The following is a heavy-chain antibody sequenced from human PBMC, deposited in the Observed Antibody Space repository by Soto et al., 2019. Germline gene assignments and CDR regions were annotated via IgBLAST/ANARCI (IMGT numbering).Heavy chain of an antibody. D-gene: IGHD3-10*01. CDR1: GGSISSSNW. J-gene: IGHJ6*02. Sequence: SETLSLTCAVSGGSISSSNWWSWVRQPPGKGLEWIGEIYHSGSTNYNPSLKSRVTISVDKSKNQFSLKLSSVTAADTAVYYCASIWFGKLGGMDVWGQGTTVTVS. V-gene: IGHV4-4*02. CDR3: ASIWFGKLGGMDV. CDR2: IYHSGST.